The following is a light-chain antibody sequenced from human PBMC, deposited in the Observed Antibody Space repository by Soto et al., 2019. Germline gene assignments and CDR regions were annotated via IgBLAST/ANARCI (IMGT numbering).Light chain of an antibody. J-gene: IGKJ1*01. CDR2: SAS. Sequence: EIVRTQFPSTLSVSPGGRATLSCRASQSVSSDLAWYHQKPGQAPRLLIYSASTRATGIPARFSGSGSGTEFTLTINSLQSEDFAVYYCQQYNNWPRTFGQGTKVDIK. CDR1: QSVSSD. V-gene: IGKV3-15*01. CDR3: QQYNNWPRT.